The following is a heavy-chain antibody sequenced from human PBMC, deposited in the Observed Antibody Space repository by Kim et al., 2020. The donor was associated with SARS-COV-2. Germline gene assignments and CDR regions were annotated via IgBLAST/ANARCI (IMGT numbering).Heavy chain of an antibody. V-gene: IGHV1-69*04. J-gene: IGHJ6*02. CDR2: IIPILGIA. CDR3: ARDRVVDVLRPPRGMDV. Sequence: SVKVSCKASGGTFSSYAISWVRQAPGQGLEWMGRIIPILGIANYAQKFQGRVTITADKSTSTAYMELSSLRSEDTAVYYCARDRVVDVLRPPRGMDVWGQGTTVTVSS. CDR1: GGTFSSYA. D-gene: IGHD3-3*01.